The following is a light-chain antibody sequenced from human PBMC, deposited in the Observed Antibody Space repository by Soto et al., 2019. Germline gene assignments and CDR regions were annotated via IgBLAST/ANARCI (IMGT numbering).Light chain of an antibody. J-gene: IGKJ1*01. Sequence: DVEMTKSPSSLSASAGDRVTITCRASQSISSYLNWYQQKPGKAPKLLIYAASSLQSGVPSRFSGSGSGTEFTPTISGLQPEDVATYYCLQHNSYPWTFGQGTKV. V-gene: IGKV1-17*01. CDR3: LQHNSYPWT. CDR1: QSISSY. CDR2: AAS.